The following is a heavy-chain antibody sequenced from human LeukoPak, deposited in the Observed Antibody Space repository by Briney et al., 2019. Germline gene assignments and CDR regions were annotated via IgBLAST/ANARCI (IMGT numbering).Heavy chain of an antibody. Sequence: ASVKVSCKASGYTFTGYYMHWVRQAPGQGLEWMVWINPNSGGTNYAQKFQGRVTMTRDTSISTAYMELSRLRSDDTAVYYCAKGYCSSTSCYAPHYYYYMDVWGKGTTVTVSS. V-gene: IGHV1-2*02. CDR2: INPNSGGT. J-gene: IGHJ6*03. CDR3: AKGYCSSTSCYAPHYYYYMDV. CDR1: GYTFTGYY. D-gene: IGHD2-2*01.